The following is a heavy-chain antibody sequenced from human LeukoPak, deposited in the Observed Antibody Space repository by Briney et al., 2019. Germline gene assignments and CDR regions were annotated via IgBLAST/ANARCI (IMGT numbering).Heavy chain of an antibody. CDR1: GFTFSTYA. CDR2: ISYDGSSK. CDR3: ATDQFSREAFNYMDV. V-gene: IGHV3-30*04. D-gene: IGHD3-3*01. J-gene: IGHJ6*03. Sequence: QPGGSLRLSCAASGFTFSTYAMHWVRQAPGKGLEWVAVISYDGSSKYYADSVKGRFTISGDNSKNTLYLQMNSLRAEDTAVYYCATDQFSREAFNYMDVWGKGTTVTVSS.